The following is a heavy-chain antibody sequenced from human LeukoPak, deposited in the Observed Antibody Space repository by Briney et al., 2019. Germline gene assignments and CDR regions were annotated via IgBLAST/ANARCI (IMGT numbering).Heavy chain of an antibody. CDR3: ARSGYSYGEFDY. Sequence: SETLSLTCKVSGGSISSSHWTWIRQPPGKGLEWVGYIYNSGSTSYNPSLKSRVTISVDTSKNQFTLKLSSVTAADTAVYYCARSGYSYGEFDYWGQGTLVTVSS. CDR2: IYNSGST. CDR1: GGSISSSH. J-gene: IGHJ4*02. V-gene: IGHV4-59*08. D-gene: IGHD5-18*01.